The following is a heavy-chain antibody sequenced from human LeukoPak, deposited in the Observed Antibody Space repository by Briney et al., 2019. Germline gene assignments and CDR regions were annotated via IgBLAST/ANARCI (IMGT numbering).Heavy chain of an antibody. J-gene: IGHJ3*02. CDR3: ARDAERGSDAFDI. Sequence: ASVKVSCKASGYTFTGYYMHWVRQAPGQGLEWMGWISPNSGGTNYAQKFQGRVTMTRDTSISTAYMELSRLRSDDTAVYYCARDAERGSDAFDIWGQGTMVTVSS. D-gene: IGHD1-26*01. V-gene: IGHV1-2*02. CDR1: GYTFTGYY. CDR2: ISPNSGGT.